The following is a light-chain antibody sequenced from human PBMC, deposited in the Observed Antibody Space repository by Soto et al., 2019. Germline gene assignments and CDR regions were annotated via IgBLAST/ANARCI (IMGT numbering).Light chain of an antibody. CDR3: QQRSNCPPT. V-gene: IGKV3-11*01. Sequence: EIVLTQSPATLSLSPGERATLSCRASHIVSTSLAWYQQRPGQPPSLLIYDASTRATGIPARFSGSGSGTDFTLTISSLEPEDFAVYYCQQRSNCPPTFGGGTKVEIK. J-gene: IGKJ4*01. CDR2: DAS. CDR1: HIVSTS.